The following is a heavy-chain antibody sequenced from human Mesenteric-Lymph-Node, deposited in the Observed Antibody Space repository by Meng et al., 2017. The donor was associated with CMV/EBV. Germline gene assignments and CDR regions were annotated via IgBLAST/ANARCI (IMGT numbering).Heavy chain of an antibody. CDR1: GYTFTSYY. CDR2: INPSGGST. V-gene: IGHV1-46*01. J-gene: IGHJ6*02. CDR3: SRDQVTIFGVVIMGPNYYYYGMDV. D-gene: IGHD3-3*01. Sequence: ASVKVSCKASGYTFTSYYMHWVRQAPGQGLEWMGIINPSGGSTSYAQKFQGRVTMTRDTSTSTVYMELSSLRSEDTAVYYCSRDQVTIFGVVIMGPNYYYYGMDVWGQGTTVTV.